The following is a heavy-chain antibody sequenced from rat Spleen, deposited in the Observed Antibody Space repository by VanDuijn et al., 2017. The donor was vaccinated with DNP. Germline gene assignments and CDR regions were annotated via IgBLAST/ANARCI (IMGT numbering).Heavy chain of an antibody. Sequence: EVQLVESGGDLVQPGRSLKLSCVASRFTFNNYWMTWFRQLPGKGLEWVASIPSRGGSTYYPDSVKGRFTISRDNTKNTLYLQMNSLRSEDMATYYCARHVLPLRVWDYWGQGVMVTVSS. V-gene: IGHV5-31*01. D-gene: IGHD1-4*01. J-gene: IGHJ2*01. CDR3: ARHVLPLRVWDY. CDR2: IPSRGGST. CDR1: RFTFNNYW.